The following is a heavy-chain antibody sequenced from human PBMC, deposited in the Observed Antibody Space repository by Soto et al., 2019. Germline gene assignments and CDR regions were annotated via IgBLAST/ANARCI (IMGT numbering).Heavy chain of an antibody. CDR2: INTYNGNT. J-gene: IGHJ4*02. CDR1: GYTFTNYD. D-gene: IGHD6-25*01. CDR3: ARGADPTYFDN. Sequence: QVQLVQSGAEVKKPGASVKVSCKASGYTFTNYDVSWVRQAPGQGLEWMGWINTYNGNTNYEEKFQGRVTVTTDTPTTTAYMELRSLRSDDTAVYYCARGADPTYFDNWGQGTLVTVSS. V-gene: IGHV1-18*01.